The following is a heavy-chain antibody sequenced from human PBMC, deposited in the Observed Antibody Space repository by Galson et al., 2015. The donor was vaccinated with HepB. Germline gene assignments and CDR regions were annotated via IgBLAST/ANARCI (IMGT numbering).Heavy chain of an antibody. D-gene: IGHD4-17*01. Sequence: SLRLSCAASGFTFSSYAMHWVRQAPGKGLEWVAVISYDGNNRNYADSVKGRFTISRDISKNTLFLQMNSLRAEDTAVYFCPRPLAPYGDYVGAFDIWGQGTTVTVSS. CDR1: GFTFSSYA. V-gene: IGHV3-30-3*01. J-gene: IGHJ3*02. CDR2: ISYDGNNR. CDR3: PRPLAPYGDYVGAFDI.